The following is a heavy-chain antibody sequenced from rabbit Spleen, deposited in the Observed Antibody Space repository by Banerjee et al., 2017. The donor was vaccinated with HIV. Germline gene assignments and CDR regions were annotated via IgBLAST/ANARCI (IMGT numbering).Heavy chain of an antibody. J-gene: IGHJ4*01. Sequence: QSLEESGGDLVKPGASLTLTCTASGFSLSSSYWLCWVRQAPGKGLEWIACIRAGGSGDTYYASWAKGRFTISKTSSTTVTLQMASLTAADTAAYFCARGYDGYSYAINLWGPGTLVTVS. V-gene: IGHV1S40*01. CDR2: IRAGGSGDT. D-gene: IGHD6-1*01. CDR3: ARGYDGYSYAINL. CDR1: GFSLSSSYW.